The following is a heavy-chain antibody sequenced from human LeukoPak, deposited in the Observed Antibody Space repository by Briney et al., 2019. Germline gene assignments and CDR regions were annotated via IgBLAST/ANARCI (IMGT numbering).Heavy chain of an antibody. J-gene: IGHJ4*02. CDR3: ARGGLDYSSGWSFDY. V-gene: IGHV3-21*01. Sequence: GGPLRLSCAASGFTFSSYSMNGVRQAPGEGLEWVSSISSGSSYIYYADSVKGRFTISRDNAKNSLYLQMNSLRAEDTAVYYCARGGLDYSSGWSFDYWGQGTLVTVSS. D-gene: IGHD6-19*01. CDR2: ISSGSSYI. CDR1: GFTFSSYS.